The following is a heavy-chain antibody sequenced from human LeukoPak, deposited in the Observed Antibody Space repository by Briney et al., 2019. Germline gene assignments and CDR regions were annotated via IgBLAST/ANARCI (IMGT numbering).Heavy chain of an antibody. D-gene: IGHD3-10*01. CDR3: ARGSSYGSGSH. Sequence: PGGSLRLSCAASGFTFSSYSMNWVRQAPGKGLEWVSSISSSSSYICYADSVKGRFTISRDNAKNSLYLQMNSLRAEDTAVYYCARGSSYGSGSHWGQGTLVTVSS. CDR1: GFTFSSYS. CDR2: ISSSSSYI. V-gene: IGHV3-21*01. J-gene: IGHJ4*02.